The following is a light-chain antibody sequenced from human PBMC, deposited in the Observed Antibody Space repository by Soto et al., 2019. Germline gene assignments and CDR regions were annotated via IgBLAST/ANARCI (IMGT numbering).Light chain of an antibody. J-gene: IGKJ5*01. CDR2: GAS. CDR3: QQYKSWPPIT. Sequence: EILMTQSPDSLSVSPGETATLSCRASQSLNTDLAWYQQKPGQAPRLLLYGASTRATGISTRFSGGGSGTEFTLTISGLQSEDSAVSYCQQYKSWPPITFVQGTRLEI. V-gene: IGKV3-15*01. CDR1: QSLNTD.